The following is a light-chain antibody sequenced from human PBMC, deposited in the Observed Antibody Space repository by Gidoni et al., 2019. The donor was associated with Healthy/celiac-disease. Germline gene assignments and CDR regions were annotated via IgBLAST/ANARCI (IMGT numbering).Light chain of an antibody. CDR3: QQYYSTPWT. V-gene: IGKV4-1*01. J-gene: IGKJ1*01. CDR2: CAS. CDR1: QSVLYSSNNKNY. Sequence: DIVMTQSPDSLAVSLGERATINCKSSQSVLYSSNNKNYLACYKQIPGPPPKLLLYCASTRESRVPDRLPASASATDFTFTISSLQAEDVAVYYCQQYYSTPWTVGQGTKVEIK.